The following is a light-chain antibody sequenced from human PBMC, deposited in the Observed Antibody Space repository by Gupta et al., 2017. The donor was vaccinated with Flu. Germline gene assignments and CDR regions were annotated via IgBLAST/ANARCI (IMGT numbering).Light chain of an antibody. J-gene: IGKJ3*01. V-gene: IGKV1-12*01. CDR2: AAS. CDR3: QQGNSFPFT. CDR1: QDIGSW. Sequence: DIQMNQSPSSVSASVGDRVTITGRASQDIGSWLAWYQQKPGTAPKFLIYAASNLQSGVPSRFSGSGSGTDFTLTVSSLQPEDFATYFCQQGNSFPFTFGPGTKVELK.